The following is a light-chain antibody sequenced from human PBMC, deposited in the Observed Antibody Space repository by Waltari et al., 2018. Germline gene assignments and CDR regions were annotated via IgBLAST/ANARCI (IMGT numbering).Light chain of an antibody. CDR2: DTS. Sequence: EIVLTQSPATLSLSPGERATLSCRASESLTSYLAWYQHKPGQAPRLLIYDTSTRATGIPARFSGSGSGADFTLIISSLEPEDFGVYYCQQRSTFGQGTKLEIK. CDR3: QQRST. CDR1: ESLTSY. V-gene: IGKV3-11*01. J-gene: IGKJ2*01.